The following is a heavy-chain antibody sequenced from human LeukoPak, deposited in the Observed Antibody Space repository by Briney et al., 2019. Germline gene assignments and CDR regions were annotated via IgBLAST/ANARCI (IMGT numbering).Heavy chain of an antibody. J-gene: IGHJ3*02. D-gene: IGHD3-22*01. V-gene: IGHV1-2*02. CDR1: GYTFTDYY. CDR3: ARAGVWDYNDSSGYHNGAFDI. Sequence: ASVKVSCKASGYTFTDYYMHWVRQAPGQGLEWMGWINPDSGGTNYAQRFQGRVTMTRDTSISTAYMELRRLRSDDTAFYYCARAGVWDYNDSSGYHNGAFDIWGQGTMVTVSS. CDR2: INPDSGGT.